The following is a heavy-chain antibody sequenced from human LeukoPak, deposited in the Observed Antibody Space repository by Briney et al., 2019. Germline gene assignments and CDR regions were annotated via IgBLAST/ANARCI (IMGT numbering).Heavy chain of an antibody. J-gene: IGHJ4*02. CDR2: IYARGAT. CDR1: GLTVSSSY. V-gene: IGHV3-53*01. CDR3: ARDRDNSGYNFDY. Sequence: GGSLRLSCAASGLTVSSSYMRWFRQAPGKGLEWVSVIYARGATYYSDSVKGRFTISRDNSKNTVYLQMNNLRAEDTAVYYCARDRDNSGYNFDYWGRGTLVTVSS. D-gene: IGHD3-22*01.